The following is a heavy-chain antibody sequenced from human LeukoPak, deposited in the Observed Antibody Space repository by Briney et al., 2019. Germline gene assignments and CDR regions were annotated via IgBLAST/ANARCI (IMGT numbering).Heavy chain of an antibody. CDR3: ARGSRGYDIDY. CDR1: GFTVSSNY. D-gene: IGHD3-22*01. Sequence: GGSLTLSCAASGFTVSSNYMSWVRQPPGKGLEWVSFIYSGGSTYYADSVKGRFTISRDNSKNTLYLQMKSLRAEDTALYYCARGSRGYDIDYWGQGTLVTVPS. CDR2: IYSGGST. J-gene: IGHJ4*02. V-gene: IGHV3-53*01.